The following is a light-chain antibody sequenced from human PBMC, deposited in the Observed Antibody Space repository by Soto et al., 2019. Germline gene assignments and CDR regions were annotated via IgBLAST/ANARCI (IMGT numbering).Light chain of an antibody. Sequence: QSALTQPASVSGSPGQSITISCTGTSSDVGGYNYVSWFQHHPGKAPKLIIYEFSYRPSGVSNRFSGSKSGDTASLTISGLQAEDEADYYCSSFTNTITRYAFGTGTKLTVL. J-gene: IGLJ1*01. CDR1: SSDVGGYNY. CDR3: SSFTNTITRYA. V-gene: IGLV2-14*01. CDR2: EFS.